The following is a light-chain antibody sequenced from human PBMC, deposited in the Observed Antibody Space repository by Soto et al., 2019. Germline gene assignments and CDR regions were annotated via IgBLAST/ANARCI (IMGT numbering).Light chain of an antibody. J-gene: IGLJ2*01. V-gene: IGLV7-43*01. Sequence: QAVVTQEHSLTVSQGGTFTLTCASSTGAVTSGYYPNWFQQKPGQAPTALIYNTDNRHSWTPARFSGSLLGGKAALTLSGVQSEDEAEYYCLLYYGGAVIFGGGTKLTVL. CDR3: LLYYGGAVI. CDR1: TGAVTSGYY. CDR2: NTD.